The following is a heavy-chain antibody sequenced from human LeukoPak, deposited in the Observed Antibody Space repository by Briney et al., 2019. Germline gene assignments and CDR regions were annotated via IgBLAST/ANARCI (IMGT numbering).Heavy chain of an antibody. V-gene: IGHV3-21*01. D-gene: IGHD5-18*01. CDR3: ARERGYSYGYSDY. J-gene: IGHJ4*02. Sequence: GGSLRLSCAASGFTFSSYSMNWVRQAPGKGLEWVSSISSSSNYIYYADSVKRRFTISRDNAKNSLYLQVNSLRAEDTAVYYCARERGYSYGYSDYWGQGTLVTVSS. CDR1: GFTFSSYS. CDR2: ISSSSNYI.